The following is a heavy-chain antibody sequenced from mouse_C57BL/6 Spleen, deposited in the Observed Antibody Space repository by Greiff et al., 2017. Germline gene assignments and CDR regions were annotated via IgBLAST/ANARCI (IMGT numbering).Heavy chain of an antibody. CDR1: GFSFNTYA. D-gene: IGHD2-3*01. CDR2: IRSKSNNYAT. Sequence: EVHLVESGGGLVQPKGSLKLSCAASGFSFNTYAMNWVRQAPGKGLEWVARIRSKSNNYATYYADSVKDRFTISRDDSESMLYLQMNNLKTEDTAMYYCVRPLDCYYYFDVWGTGTTVTVAS. CDR3: VRPLDCYYYFDV. J-gene: IGHJ1*03. V-gene: IGHV10-1*01.